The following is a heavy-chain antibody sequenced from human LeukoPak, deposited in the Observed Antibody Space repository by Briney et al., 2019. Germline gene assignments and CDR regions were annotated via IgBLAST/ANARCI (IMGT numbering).Heavy chain of an antibody. D-gene: IGHD3-16*01. J-gene: IGHJ4*02. CDR1: GYTFTHYA. CDR3: ATRSASSYGGVFDF. CDR2: INTGNGNT. V-gene: IGHV1-3*04. Sequence: ASVMVSCKASGYTFTHYAMHWVRQAPGQGLEWMGWINTGNGNTKYSQKLQGRVTLTRDTSAKIAYMEVTSLRSEDTAVYYCATRSASSYGGVFDFWGQGSLVIVSS.